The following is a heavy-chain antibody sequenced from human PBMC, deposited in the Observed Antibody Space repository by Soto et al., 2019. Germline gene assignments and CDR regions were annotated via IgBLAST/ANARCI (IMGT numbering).Heavy chain of an antibody. V-gene: IGHV3-23*01. D-gene: IGHD6-19*01. CDR1: GFSFSSFA. Sequence: EVQLLESGGGLVQPGGSLRLSCAASGFSFSSFALTWVRQAPGKGLEWVSAISGSGGHTYYADSVTGRFTISRDNSNNTLDLQMNSLRAEDTALDYCAKNNGWDGKSDAFDIWGQGTMVTVSS. CDR2: ISGSGGHT. J-gene: IGHJ3*02. CDR3: AKNNGWDGKSDAFDI.